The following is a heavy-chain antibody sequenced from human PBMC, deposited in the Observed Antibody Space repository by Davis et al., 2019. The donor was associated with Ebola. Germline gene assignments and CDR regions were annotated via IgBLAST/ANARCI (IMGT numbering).Heavy chain of an antibody. V-gene: IGHV3-23*01. CDR3: ARGDCSRTSCSAPDYYYYYMDV. CDR2: ISGSGDGT. D-gene: IGHD2-2*01. Sequence: PEGSLRLSCEASGFTFNNFALNWVRQAPGKGLEWVSAISGSGDGTYYVDSVKGRFTISRDNSKNTLYLQMNSLRAEDTAVYYCARGDCSRTSCSAPDYYYYYMDVWGKGTTVTVSS. CDR1: GFTFNNFA. J-gene: IGHJ6*03.